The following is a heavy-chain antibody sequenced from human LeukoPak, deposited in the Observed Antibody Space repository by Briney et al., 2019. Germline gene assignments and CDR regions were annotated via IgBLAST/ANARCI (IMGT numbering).Heavy chain of an antibody. J-gene: IGHJ4*02. Sequence: GRSLRLSCAASGFTFSSYAMHWVRQAPGKGLEWVAVISYDGSNKYYADSVKGRFTISRDNSKNTLYLQMNSLRAEDTAVYYCAKGGKWDVTPFDYWGQGTLVTVSS. D-gene: IGHD1-26*01. CDR1: GFTFSSYA. CDR2: ISYDGSNK. V-gene: IGHV3-30-3*01. CDR3: AKGGKWDVTPFDY.